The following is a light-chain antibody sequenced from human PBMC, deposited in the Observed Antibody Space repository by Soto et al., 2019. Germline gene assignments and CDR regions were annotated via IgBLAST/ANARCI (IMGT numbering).Light chain of an antibody. CDR3: SSYTSSSTPVV. V-gene: IGLV2-14*01. CDR2: DVS. Sequence: QSALTQPASVSGPPGQSITISCTGTSSDVGGYNYVSWYQQHPGKAPKLMIYDVSNRPSGVSNRFSGSKSGNTASLTISGLQAEDEADYYCSSYTSSSTPVVFGGGTKVTVL. J-gene: IGLJ2*01. CDR1: SSDVGGYNY.